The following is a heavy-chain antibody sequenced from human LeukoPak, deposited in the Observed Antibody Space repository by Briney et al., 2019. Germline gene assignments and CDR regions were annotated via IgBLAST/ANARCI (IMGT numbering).Heavy chain of an antibody. CDR2: ISSSGSTI. D-gene: IGHD5-12*01. V-gene: IGHV3-11*01. CDR3: ARGRYSGTTYYFDY. Sequence: NPGGSLRLSCAASGFTFSDYYMSWIRQAPGKGLEWVSYISSSGSTIYYADSVKGRFTISRDNAKNSLYLQMNSLRAEDTAMYYCARGRYSGTTYYFDYWGQGTLVTVSS. J-gene: IGHJ4*02. CDR1: GFTFSDYY.